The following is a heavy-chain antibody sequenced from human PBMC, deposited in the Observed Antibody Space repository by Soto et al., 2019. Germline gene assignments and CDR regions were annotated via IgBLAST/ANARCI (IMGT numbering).Heavy chain of an antibody. Sequence: SVKVSCKASGGTFSSYASSWVRQAPGQGLEXXGXXIXXXXXAXXARKFQGRVAIAADESSSTTYIELSSLCSEDTAVYYGTIRCSGDCSFRGQGTLVTASS. CDR2: XIXXXXXA. CDR1: GGTFSSYA. J-gene: IGHJ4*02. D-gene: IGHD2-21*02. CDR3: TIRCSGDCSF. V-gene: IGHV1-69*01.